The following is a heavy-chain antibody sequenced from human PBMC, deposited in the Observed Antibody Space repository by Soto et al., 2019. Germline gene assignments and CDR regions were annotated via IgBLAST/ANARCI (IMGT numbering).Heavy chain of an antibody. Sequence: PGGSLRLSCAASGFTFSDYYMSWIRQAPGKGLEWVSYISSSGSTIYYADSVKGRFTISRDNAKNSLYLQMNSLRAEDTAVYYCARDSEVDIVVVPAGYYYYMDVWGKGTTVTVSS. D-gene: IGHD2-2*03. CDR3: ARDSEVDIVVVPAGYYYYMDV. CDR2: ISSSGSTI. CDR1: GFTFSDYY. J-gene: IGHJ6*03. V-gene: IGHV3-11*01.